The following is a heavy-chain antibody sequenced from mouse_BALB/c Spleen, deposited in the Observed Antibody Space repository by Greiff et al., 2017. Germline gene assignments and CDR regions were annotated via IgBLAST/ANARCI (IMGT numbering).Heavy chain of an antibody. CDR2: ISYSGST. V-gene: IGHV3-8*02. Sequence: DVKLQESGPSLVKPSQTLSLTCSVTGDSITSCYWNWIRKFPGNKLEYMGYISYSGSTYYNPSLKSRISITRDTSKNQYYLQLNSVTTEDTATYYCARREDWVYAMDYWGQGTSVTVSS. D-gene: IGHD4-1*01. CDR3: ARREDWVYAMDY. CDR1: GDSITSCY. J-gene: IGHJ4*01.